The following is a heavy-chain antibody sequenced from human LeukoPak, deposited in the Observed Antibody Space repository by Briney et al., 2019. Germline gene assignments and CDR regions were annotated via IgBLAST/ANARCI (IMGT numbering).Heavy chain of an antibody. CDR1: GFTFSSYS. V-gene: IGHV3-21*01. CDR3: GRDNSSSWYSLDAFDI. CDR2: ISSSSSYI. J-gene: IGHJ3*02. Sequence: GGSLRLSCAASGFTFSSYSMNWVRQAPGKGLEWVSSISSSSSYIYYADSVKGRFTISRDNAKNSLYLQMNSLRAEDTAVYYCGRDNSSSWYSLDAFDIWGQGTMVTVSS. D-gene: IGHD6-13*01.